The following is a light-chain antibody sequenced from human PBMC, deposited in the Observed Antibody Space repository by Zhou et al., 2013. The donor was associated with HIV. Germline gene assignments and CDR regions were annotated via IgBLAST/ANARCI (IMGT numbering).Light chain of an antibody. V-gene: IGKV3-11*01. Sequence: EIVLTQSPGTLSLSPGERATLSCRASQSVSSYLAWYQQKPGQAPRLLIYDASNRATGIPARFSGSGSGTDFTLTISSLEPEDFAVYYCQQRSNWPMCSFGQGTKLEIK. CDR1: QSVSSY. CDR3: QQRSNWPMCS. CDR2: DAS. J-gene: IGKJ2*04.